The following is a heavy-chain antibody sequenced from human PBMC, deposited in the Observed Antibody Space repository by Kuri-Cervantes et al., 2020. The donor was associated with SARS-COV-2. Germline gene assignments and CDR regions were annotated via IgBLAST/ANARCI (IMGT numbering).Heavy chain of an antibody. V-gene: IGHV3-30*02. Sequence: GESLKTSCAASGFTFSSYGMHWVRQAPGKGLEWVAFIRYDGSNKYYADSVKGRFTISRDNSKNTPYLQMNSLRAEDTAVYYCARDRDDYVWGSYRNFDYWGQGTLVTVSS. CDR1: GFTFSSYG. J-gene: IGHJ4*02. D-gene: IGHD3-16*02. CDR3: ARDRDDYVWGSYRNFDY. CDR2: IRYDGSNK.